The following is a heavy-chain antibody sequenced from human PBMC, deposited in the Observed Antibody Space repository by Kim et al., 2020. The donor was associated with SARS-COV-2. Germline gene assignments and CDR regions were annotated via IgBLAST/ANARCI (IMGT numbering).Heavy chain of an antibody. CDR3: ASEDCSDSTCYY. CDR1: EFAFSSFN. CDR2: ISTSSYR. Sequence: GGSLRLSCAASEFAFSSFNMNWVRQAPGKGLEWVSSISTSSYRFYADSVKGRFTISRDNAQNLLYLQMNSLRAEDTAIYYCASEDCSDSTCYYWGQGALVTVSS. D-gene: IGHD2-15*01. V-gene: IGHV3-21*01. J-gene: IGHJ4*02.